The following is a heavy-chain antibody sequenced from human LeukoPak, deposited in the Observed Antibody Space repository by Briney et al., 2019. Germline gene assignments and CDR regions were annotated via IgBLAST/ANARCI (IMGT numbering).Heavy chain of an antibody. V-gene: IGHV4-59*01. CDR1: GGSISSYY. D-gene: IGHD4-17*01. CDR2: IYYSGST. Sequence: PSETLSLTCTVSGGSISSYYWSWIRQPPGKGLEWIGYIYYSGSTNYNPSLKSRVTISVDTSKNQFSLKLSSVTAADTAVYYCARETTVSIMDVWGQGTTVTVSS. J-gene: IGHJ6*02. CDR3: ARETTVSIMDV.